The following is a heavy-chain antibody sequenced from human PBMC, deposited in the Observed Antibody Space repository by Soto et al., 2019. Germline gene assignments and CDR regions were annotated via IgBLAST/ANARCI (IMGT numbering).Heavy chain of an antibody. CDR2: ISTYNGNT. CDR1: GYSFTTSG. J-gene: IGHJ4*02. V-gene: IGHV1-18*01. D-gene: IGHD3-16*01. Sequence: QAQLVQSGAEVKEPGASVKVSCKASGYSFTTSGITWVRQAPGQGLEWMGWISTYNGNTNYAQKLQDRVTLTTDTPTNTAYMELRSLRSDGTAVPYSARRPYAHYDHWGQRTLVTVPS. CDR3: ARRPYAHYDH.